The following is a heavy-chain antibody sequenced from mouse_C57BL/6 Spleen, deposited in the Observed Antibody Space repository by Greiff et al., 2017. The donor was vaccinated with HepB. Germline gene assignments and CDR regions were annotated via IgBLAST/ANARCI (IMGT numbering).Heavy chain of an antibody. CDR2: INYDGSST. J-gene: IGHJ2*01. CDR1: GFTFSDYY. D-gene: IGHD3-3*01. CDR3: ARDGAGRFDY. Sequence: EVQLQESEGGLVQPGSSMKLSCTASGFTFSDYYMAWVRQVPEKGLEWVANINYDGSSTYYLDSLKSRFIISRDNAKNILYLQMSSLKSEDTATYYCARDGAGRFDYWGQGTTLTVSS. V-gene: IGHV5-16*01.